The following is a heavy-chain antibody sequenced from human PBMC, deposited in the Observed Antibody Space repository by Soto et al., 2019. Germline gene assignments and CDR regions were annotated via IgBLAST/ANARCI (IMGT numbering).Heavy chain of an antibody. CDR3: ARDFTTYGSGSYSFDY. D-gene: IGHD3-10*01. Sequence: GASVKVSCKASGYTFTSYYMHWVRQAPGQGLEWMGIINPSGGSTSYAQKFQGRVTMTRDTSTSTVYMELSSLRSEDTAVYYCARDFTTYGSGSYSFDYWSQGTLVTVS. CDR2: INPSGGST. V-gene: IGHV1-46*01. CDR1: GYTFTSYY. J-gene: IGHJ4*02.